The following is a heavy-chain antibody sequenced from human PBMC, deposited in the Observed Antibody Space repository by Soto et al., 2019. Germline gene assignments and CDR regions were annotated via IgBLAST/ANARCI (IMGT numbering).Heavy chain of an antibody. D-gene: IGHD4-4*01. J-gene: IGHJ6*04. Sequence: QVQLVQSGAEVKKPGSSLKVSCKAYGDIFTNYAISWVRQAPGQGLEWMGGIIPIFGTTDYAQKFQGRVTITADESTYTAYKELSSLRSEDTAVYYCARDQHRNSNLYDYYGMDVWGKGTTVIVSA. V-gene: IGHV1-69*01. CDR2: IIPIFGTT. CDR3: ARDQHRNSNLYDYYGMDV. CDR1: GDIFTNYA.